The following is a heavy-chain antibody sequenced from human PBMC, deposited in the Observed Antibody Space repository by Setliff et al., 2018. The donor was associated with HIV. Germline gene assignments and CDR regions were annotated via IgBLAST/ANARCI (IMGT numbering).Heavy chain of an antibody. V-gene: IGHV4-4*08. CDR3: ARTGYAFDL. J-gene: IGHJ3*01. CDR2: IHTSGST. CDR1: GGSMNENH. Sequence: PSETLSLTCTVSGGSMNENHWSWIRQSPGKGLEWIAYIHTSGSTYFNPSFASRVTISMDSSENQFSLKLRSLTAADTAVYFCARTGYAFDLWGPGTMVT.